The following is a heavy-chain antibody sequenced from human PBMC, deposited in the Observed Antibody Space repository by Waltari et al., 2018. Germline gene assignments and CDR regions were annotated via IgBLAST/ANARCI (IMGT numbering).Heavy chain of an antibody. Sequence: ILGIANYAQKFQGRVTITADESTSTAYMELSSLRSEDTAVYYCARVGDIVVVPADPEGAFDIWGQGTMVTVSS. D-gene: IGHD2-2*01. J-gene: IGHJ3*02. CDR3: ARVGDIVVVPADPEGAFDI. V-gene: IGHV1-69*04. CDR2: ILGIA.